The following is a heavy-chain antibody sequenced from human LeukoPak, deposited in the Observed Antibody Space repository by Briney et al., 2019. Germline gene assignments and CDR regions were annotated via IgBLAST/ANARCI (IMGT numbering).Heavy chain of an antibody. CDR1: GFTFDLYA. J-gene: IGHJ4*02. Sequence: PGGSLRLSCAASGFTFDLYAMHWVRQAPGRGLEWVAVMSYDGSNKYYAESVKGRFTIPRDNSRNTLHLQMSSLRVADTAVYYCARDQVELCSSGSCYVIDNWGPGTLVAVSS. CDR3: ARDQVELCSSGSCYVIDN. D-gene: IGHD2-15*01. CDR2: MSYDGSNK. V-gene: IGHV3-30*04.